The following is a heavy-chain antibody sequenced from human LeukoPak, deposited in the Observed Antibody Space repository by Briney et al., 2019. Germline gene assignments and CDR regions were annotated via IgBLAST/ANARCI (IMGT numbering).Heavy chain of an antibody. Sequence: MTSETLSLTCTVSGGSVSSGSYYWSWIRQPPGKGLEWIGYIYYSGSTNYNPSLKSRVTISVDTSKNQFSLKLSSVTAADTAVYYCARGVEMATNGELDYWGQGTLVTVSS. J-gene: IGHJ4*02. CDR3: ARGVEMATNGELDY. D-gene: IGHD5-24*01. CDR1: GGSVSSGSYY. CDR2: IYYSGST. V-gene: IGHV4-61*01.